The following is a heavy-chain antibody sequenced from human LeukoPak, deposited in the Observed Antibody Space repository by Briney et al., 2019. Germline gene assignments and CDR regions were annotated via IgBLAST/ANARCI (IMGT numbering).Heavy chain of an antibody. CDR1: GFTFSSYW. J-gene: IGHJ4*02. Sequence: GGSLRLSCVASGFTFSSYWMSWVRQAPGQGLEWVANIKQDGSEKHYVDSGKGRFTISRDNAKNSLYLQMNSLRAEDTAVYYCARDVTGALDYWGQGTLVTVSS. CDR3: ARDVTGALDY. D-gene: IGHD7-27*01. V-gene: IGHV3-7*04. CDR2: IKQDGSEK.